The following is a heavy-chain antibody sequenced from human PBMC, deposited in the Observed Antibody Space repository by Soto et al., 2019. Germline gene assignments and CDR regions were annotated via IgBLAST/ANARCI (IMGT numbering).Heavy chain of an antibody. CDR3: ARGAMANFDY. J-gene: IGHJ4*02. Sequence: GASVKVSCKASGGTFGSQGIAWVRQAPGQGLEWMGGFIAMLGTPRYAKKVQGRATISADESLTSSYLELRSLRSEDTGVYFCARGAMANFDYWGQGTVVTVSS. CDR1: GGTFGSQG. V-gene: IGHV1-69*13. CDR2: FIAMLGTP.